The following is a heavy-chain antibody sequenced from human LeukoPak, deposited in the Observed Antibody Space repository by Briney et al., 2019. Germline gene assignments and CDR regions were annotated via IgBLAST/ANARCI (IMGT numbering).Heavy chain of an antibody. CDR2: IIPIFGTA. CDR3: ARDVLRYFDWLPHDAFDI. J-gene: IGHJ3*02. V-gene: IGHV1-69*05. CDR1: GGTFSSYA. D-gene: IGHD3-9*01. Sequence: ASVKVSCKAYGGTFSSYAISWVRQAPGQGLEWMGRIIPIFGTANYAQKFQGRVTITTDESTSTAYMELSSLRSEDTAVYYCARDVLRYFDWLPHDAFDISGQGTMVTVSS.